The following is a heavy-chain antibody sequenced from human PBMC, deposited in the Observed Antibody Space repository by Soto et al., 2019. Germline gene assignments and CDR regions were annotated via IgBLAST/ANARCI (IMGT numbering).Heavy chain of an antibody. CDR3: AKEVDVGSTIIDY. Sequence: EVQLLQSGGGSVQPGGSLRLSCAASGFTFSRDPMRWVRQTPEKGLEWVSGISPSGAATYFADAVKGRFSISRDNSKSTLYLQMNNLRAEDTAVYYCAKEVDVGSTIIDYWGQGTLVTVSS. CDR1: GFTFSRDP. D-gene: IGHD2-2*03. J-gene: IGHJ4*02. CDR2: ISPSGAAT. V-gene: IGHV3-23*01.